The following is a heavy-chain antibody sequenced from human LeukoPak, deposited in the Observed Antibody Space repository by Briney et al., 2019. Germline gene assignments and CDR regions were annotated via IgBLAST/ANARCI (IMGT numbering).Heavy chain of an antibody. Sequence: SETLSLTCTVSGGSISSYYWSWIRQPPGKGLEWIGYIYYSGSTNYNPSLKSRVTISVDTSKNQFSLKLSSVTAADTAVYYCASFVVPAAIDYWGQGTLVTVSS. CDR2: IYYSGST. J-gene: IGHJ4*02. CDR1: GGSISSYY. D-gene: IGHD2-2*01. CDR3: ASFVVPAAIDY. V-gene: IGHV4-59*12.